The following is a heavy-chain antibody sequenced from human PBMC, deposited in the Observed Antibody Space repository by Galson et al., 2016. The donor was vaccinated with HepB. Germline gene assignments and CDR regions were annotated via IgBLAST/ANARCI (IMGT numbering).Heavy chain of an antibody. CDR2: IYSRGDT. V-gene: IGHV3-53*01. Sequence: LRLSCAASGFTVYGNYMSWVRQAPGKGLEWVSMIYSRGDTYYADSVKGQFTISRDFSKNTVSLQIDSLTAEDTALYYCARVVGFWNGYSYLFHGLDVWGQGTTVTVSS. CDR1: GFTVYGNY. CDR3: ARVVGFWNGYSYLFHGLDV. J-gene: IGHJ6*02. D-gene: IGHD3-3*01.